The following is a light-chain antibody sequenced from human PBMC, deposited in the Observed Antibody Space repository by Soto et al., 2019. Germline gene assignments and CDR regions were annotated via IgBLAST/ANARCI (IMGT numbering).Light chain of an antibody. J-gene: IGKJ1*01. Sequence: DIQMTQSPSTLSASVGDRVTITCRASPSISSWLAWYQQKPGKAPKLLIYKASSLESGVPSRFSGSGSGTEFTLTISGLQPDDFATYYCQQRTFGQGTKVEIK. CDR1: PSISSW. CDR3: QQRT. CDR2: KAS. V-gene: IGKV1-5*03.